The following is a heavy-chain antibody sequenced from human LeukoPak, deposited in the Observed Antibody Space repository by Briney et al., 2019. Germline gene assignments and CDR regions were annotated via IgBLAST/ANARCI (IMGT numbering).Heavy chain of an antibody. CDR1: GGSISSYY. V-gene: IGHV4-59*08. CDR3: ARLNYYDSSGYYYSGNWFDP. D-gene: IGHD3-22*01. CDR2: IYYSGST. Sequence: SETLSLTCTVSGGSISSYYWSWIRQPPGEGLEWIGYIYYSGSTNYNPSLKSRVTISVDTSKNQFSLKLSSVTAADTAVYYCARLNYYDSSGYYYSGNWFDPWGQGTLVTVSS. J-gene: IGHJ5*02.